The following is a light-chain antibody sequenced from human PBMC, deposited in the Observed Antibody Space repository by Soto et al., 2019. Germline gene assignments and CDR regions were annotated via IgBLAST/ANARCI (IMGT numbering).Light chain of an antibody. CDR3: QQYNRYWT. J-gene: IGKJ1*01. V-gene: IGKV1-5*03. Sequence: DIKMTQSPSTLSASVGDRVTITCRASQSISSWLAWYQQKPGKAPKLLIYKASSLESGVPSRFSGSGSRTEFTLTISSLQPDDFATYYCQQYNRYWTFGQGTKVELK. CDR1: QSISSW. CDR2: KAS.